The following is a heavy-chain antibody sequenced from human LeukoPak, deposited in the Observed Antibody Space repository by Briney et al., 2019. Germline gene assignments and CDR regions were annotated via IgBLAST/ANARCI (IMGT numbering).Heavy chain of an antibody. CDR3: ARVFPLRYFDSSYYYYMDV. CDR1: GFTFDDYG. CDR2: INWNGGST. D-gene: IGHD3-9*01. Sequence: GGSLRLSCAASGFTFDDYGMSWVRQAPGKGLEWVSGINWNGGSTGYADSVKGRFTISRDNAKNSLYLQMNSLRAEDTALYHCARVFPLRYFDSSYYYYMDVWGKGTTVTISS. J-gene: IGHJ6*03. V-gene: IGHV3-20*01.